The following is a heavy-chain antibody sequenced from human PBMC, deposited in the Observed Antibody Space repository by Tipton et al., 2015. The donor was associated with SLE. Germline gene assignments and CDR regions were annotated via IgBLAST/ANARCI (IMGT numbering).Heavy chain of an antibody. J-gene: IGHJ3*01. CDR2: INSRSEGATA. CDR3: ARAPTTVTITGGSDV. V-gene: IGHV3-15*01. Sequence: SLRLSCVMSGFTFSKAWMSWVRQAPGKGLEWVGRINSRSEGATADYAAPVKGRFTISRDNSKSTVYLQMNSLRAEDTAVYYCARAPTTVTITGGSDVWGQGTMVTVSS. CDR1: GFTFSKAW. D-gene: IGHD4-17*01.